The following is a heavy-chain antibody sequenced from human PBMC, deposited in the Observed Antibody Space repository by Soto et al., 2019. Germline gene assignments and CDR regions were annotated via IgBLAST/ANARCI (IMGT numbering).Heavy chain of an antibody. CDR1: GFTFSSYA. J-gene: IGHJ6*02. CDR3: AKDGIAAPPRYYYYGMDV. D-gene: IGHD6-6*01. Sequence: EVQLLESGGGLVQPGGSLRLSCAASGFTFSSYAMSWVRQAPGKGLEWVSAISGSGGSTYYADSVKGRFTISRDNSKNTLYLQMNSLRAEDTAVYNCAKDGIAAPPRYYYYGMDVWGQGTTVTVSS. CDR2: ISGSGGST. V-gene: IGHV3-23*01.